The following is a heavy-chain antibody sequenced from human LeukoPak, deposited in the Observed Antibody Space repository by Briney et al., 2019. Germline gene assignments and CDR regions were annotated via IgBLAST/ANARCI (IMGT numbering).Heavy chain of an antibody. CDR1: GFTFISHG. CDR2: ISYDGSNK. CDR3: AKDKGVGDKFFDY. J-gene: IGHJ4*02. Sequence: GGSLRLSCAASGFTFISHGMHWVRHAPGKGLECEAVISYDGSNKYYADSVKGRFTISRDNSKNTLYLQMNSLRAEDTAVYYCAKDKGVGDKFFDYWGQGTLVTVSS. D-gene: IGHD1-26*01. V-gene: IGHV3-30*18.